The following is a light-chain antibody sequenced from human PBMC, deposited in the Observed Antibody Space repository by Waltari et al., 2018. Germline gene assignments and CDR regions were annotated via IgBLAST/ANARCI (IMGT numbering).Light chain of an antibody. CDR3: QQRSNWPPGLT. Sequence: EIVLTQSPATLSLSPGERATLSCRARQSFRSYLAWYQQKPGQAPRLLIYDASNRATGIPARFSGSGSGTDFTLTISSLEPEDFAVYYCQQRSNWPPGLTFGGGTKVEIK. CDR1: QSFRSY. CDR2: DAS. J-gene: IGKJ4*01. V-gene: IGKV3-11*01.